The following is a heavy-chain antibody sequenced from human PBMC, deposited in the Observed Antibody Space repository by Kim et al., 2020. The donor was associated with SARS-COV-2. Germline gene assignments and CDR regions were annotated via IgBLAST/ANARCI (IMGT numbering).Heavy chain of an antibody. Sequence: SVKVSCKASGGSFSNFGLNWVRQAPGQGLEGMGGIIPRFGTTKYAQDFQGRVTITADESTNTAFMELTTLRSGDTAFYYCATVLSGVFGVVGPVTGMDVWGEATTFIVSS. D-gene: IGHD3-3*01. CDR3: ATVLSGVFGVVGPVTGMDV. CDR1: GGSFSNFG. J-gene: IGHJ6*04. V-gene: IGHV1-69*13. CDR2: IIPRFGTT.